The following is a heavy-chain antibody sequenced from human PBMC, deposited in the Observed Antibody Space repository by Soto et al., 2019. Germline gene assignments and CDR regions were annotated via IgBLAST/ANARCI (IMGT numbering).Heavy chain of an antibody. CDR1: GFTFSYYD. Sequence: EVQLVESGGGLVQPGGSLRLSCAASGFTFSYYDFHWVRQATGKGLEWVSAIGAADDTYYPDSVKGRFTISRENAKNSLYLQMNSLRAEDTAVYYCAREQQLGGWDALDFWGQGTVVTVSS. CDR3: AREQQLGGWDALDF. J-gene: IGHJ3*01. D-gene: IGHD1-1*01. V-gene: IGHV3-13*01. CDR2: IGAADDT.